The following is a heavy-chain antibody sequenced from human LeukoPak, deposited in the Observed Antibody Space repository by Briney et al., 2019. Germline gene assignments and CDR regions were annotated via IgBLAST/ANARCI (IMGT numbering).Heavy chain of an antibody. D-gene: IGHD3-22*01. CDR1: GFTFSSYE. CDR2: ISSSGSTI. CDR3: ARVFYDSSGYRPCDY. V-gene: IGHV3-48*03. Sequence: PGGSLRLSCAASGFTFSSYEMNWVRQAPGKGLEWVSYISSSGSTIYYADSVKGRFTISRDNAKNSLYLQMNSLRDEDTAVYYCARVFYDSSGYRPCDYWGQGTLVTVSS. J-gene: IGHJ4*02.